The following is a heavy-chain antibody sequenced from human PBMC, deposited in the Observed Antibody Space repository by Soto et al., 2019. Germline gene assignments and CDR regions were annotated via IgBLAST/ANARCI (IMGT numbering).Heavy chain of an antibody. V-gene: IGHV1-8*01. CDR3: AREDYYGSGSYAY. Sequence: QVQLVQSGAEVKKPGASVKVSCKASGYTFTNYNINWVRQATGQGLEWMGWMNPNSGNTGYAQKFQGRVTMTRSSSISTAYMELSSLRSEDTAVYYCAREDYYGSGSYAYWGQGTLVTVSS. J-gene: IGHJ4*02. CDR1: GYTFTNYN. CDR2: MNPNSGNT. D-gene: IGHD3-10*01.